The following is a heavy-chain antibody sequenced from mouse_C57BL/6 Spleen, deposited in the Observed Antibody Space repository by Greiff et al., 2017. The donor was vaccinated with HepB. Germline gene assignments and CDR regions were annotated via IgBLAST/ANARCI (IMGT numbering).Heavy chain of an antibody. Sequence: VQLQQSGAALAKPGASVKLSCKASGYTFTSYWMHWVKQRPGQGLEWIGYINPSSGYTKYNQKFKDKATLTADKSSSTAYMQLSSLTYEDSAVYYCAILLRSYYFDYWGQGTTLTVSS. CDR1: GYTFTSYW. V-gene: IGHV1-7*01. J-gene: IGHJ2*01. D-gene: IGHD1-1*01. CDR2: INPSSGYT. CDR3: AILLRSYYFDY.